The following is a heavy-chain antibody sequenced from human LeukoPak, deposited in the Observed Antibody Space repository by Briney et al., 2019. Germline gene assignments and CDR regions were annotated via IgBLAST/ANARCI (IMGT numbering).Heavy chain of an antibody. Sequence: PGGSLRLSCAASGFIFSSHGMHWVRQAPGKGLEWVAVIWYDGSNKYYADSVKGRFTISRDNSKNTLYLQMNSLRAEDTAVYYCARDVGGARFDYWGQGTLVTVSS. CDR2: IWYDGSNK. D-gene: IGHD3-16*01. J-gene: IGHJ4*02. CDR1: GFIFSSHG. CDR3: ARDVGGARFDY. V-gene: IGHV3-33*01.